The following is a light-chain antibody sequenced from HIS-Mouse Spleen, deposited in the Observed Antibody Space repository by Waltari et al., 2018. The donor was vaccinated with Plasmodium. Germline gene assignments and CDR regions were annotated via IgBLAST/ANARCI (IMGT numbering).Light chain of an antibody. Sequence: EIVMTQSPATLSVSPGERATLSCRASQRVSSNLAWYQQKPGQAPRRLSYGASTRATGIPARFRGSGSGTEFTLTISSLQSEDFAVYYCQQYNNWPRTFGQGTKVEIK. J-gene: IGKJ1*01. CDR3: QQYNNWPRT. CDR2: GAS. CDR1: QRVSSN. V-gene: IGKV3-15*01.